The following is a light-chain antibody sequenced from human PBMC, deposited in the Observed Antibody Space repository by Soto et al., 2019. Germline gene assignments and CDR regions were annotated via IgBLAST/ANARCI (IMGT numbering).Light chain of an antibody. CDR2: DDN. J-gene: IGLJ2*01. CDR3: QVWDRTTDVVV. Sequence: SYELTQAPSVSVAPGQTARFTCGGDKIGTKSVHWHQQKPGQAPVLVVYDDNDRPSGIPERFSGSKSGNTVTLTISRVEAGDEADYYCQVWDRTTDVVVFGGGTELTVL. V-gene: IGLV3-21*02. CDR1: KIGTKS.